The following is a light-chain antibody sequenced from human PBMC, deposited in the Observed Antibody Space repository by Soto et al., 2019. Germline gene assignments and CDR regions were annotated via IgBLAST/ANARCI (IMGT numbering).Light chain of an antibody. CDR2: GAS. CDR1: QSVSSNY. Sequence: EIVLTQSPGTLSLSPGERVTLSCRASQSVSSNYLAWYQHKPGQAPRLIIYGASARATGIPDRFSGSGSGTDFTLTISRLEPEDFAVYYCHEYSSSLYTFGQGTKLEIK. J-gene: IGKJ2*01. CDR3: HEYSSSLYT. V-gene: IGKV3-20*01.